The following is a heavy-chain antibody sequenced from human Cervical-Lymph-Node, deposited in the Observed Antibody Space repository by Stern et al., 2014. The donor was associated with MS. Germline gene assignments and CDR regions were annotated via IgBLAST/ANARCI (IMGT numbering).Heavy chain of an antibody. V-gene: IGHV5-51*01. CDR1: GYRFPSYW. J-gene: IGHJ5*02. Sequence: VQLEESGAEVKKPGESLKISCKGSGYRFPSYWIGWVRQMPGKGLEWMGVIYGAASETRYSPSFQGQVTMSADKSTNVAFLQWTSRKSSDTAIYYWVRHSHCSPTRCYPSWFDPWGQGTLVIVSS. CDR2: IYGAASET. D-gene: IGHD2-2*01. CDR3: VRHSHCSPTRCYPSWFDP.